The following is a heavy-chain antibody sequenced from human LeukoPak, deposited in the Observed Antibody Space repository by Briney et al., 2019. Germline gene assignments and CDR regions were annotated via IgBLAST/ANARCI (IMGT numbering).Heavy chain of an antibody. CDR3: ASLRTSSSSRARYFDY. CDR1: GFTFSSYA. V-gene: IGHV3-30-3*01. CDR2: ISYDGSNK. Sequence: GGSLRLSCAASGFTFSSYAMHWVRQAPGTGLEWVAVISYDGSNKYYADSVKGRFTISRDNSKNTLYLQMNSLRAEDTAVYYCASLRTSSSSRARYFDYWGQGTLVTVSS. D-gene: IGHD6-13*01. J-gene: IGHJ4*02.